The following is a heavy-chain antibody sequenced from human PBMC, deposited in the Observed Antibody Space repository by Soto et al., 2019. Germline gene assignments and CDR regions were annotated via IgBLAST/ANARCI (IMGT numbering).Heavy chain of an antibody. V-gene: IGHV3-23*01. D-gene: IGHD3-9*01. CDR2: IHREGTNT. J-gene: IGHJ4*02. CDR1: GFSFIDFG. Sequence: WGSLRLSCAASGFSFIDFGMTFFRQAPGKGLEWVSTIHREGTNTHYADSVKGRFTISRDNSKDTLYLEMNSLRAEDTAIYFCAKDPSTGSADFWGQGTLVTVSS. CDR3: AKDPSTGSADF.